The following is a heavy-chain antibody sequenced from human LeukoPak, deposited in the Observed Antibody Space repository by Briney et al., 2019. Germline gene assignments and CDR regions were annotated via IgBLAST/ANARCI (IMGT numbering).Heavy chain of an antibody. Sequence: ASVKVSCKASGYTFTSYYMHWVRQAPGQGLEWMGIINPSGGSTSYAQKFQGRATMTRDTSTSTVYMELSSLRSEDTAVYYCASQGSIAAAGTRYWGQGTLVTVSS. D-gene: IGHD6-13*01. CDR3: ASQGSIAAAGTRY. J-gene: IGHJ4*02. CDR2: INPSGGST. V-gene: IGHV1-46*01. CDR1: GYTFTSYY.